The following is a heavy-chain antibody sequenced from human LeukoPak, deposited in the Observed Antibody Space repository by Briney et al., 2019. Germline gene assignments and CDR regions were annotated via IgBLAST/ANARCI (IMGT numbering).Heavy chain of an antibody. CDR1: GGSISSGDYY. Sequence: SQTLSLTCTVSGGSISSGDYYWSWLRQPPGKGLEWIRYIYYSGSTYYNPSLKSRVTISVDTSKNQFSLKLSSVTAADTAVYYCARATTVGLFLGPGVLDYWGQGTLVTVSS. D-gene: IGHD4-23*01. V-gene: IGHV4-30-4*01. CDR2: IYYSGST. CDR3: ARATTVGLFLGPGVLDY. J-gene: IGHJ4*02.